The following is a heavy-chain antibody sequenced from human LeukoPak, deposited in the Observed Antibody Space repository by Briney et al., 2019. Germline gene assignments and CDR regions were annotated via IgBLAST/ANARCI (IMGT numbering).Heavy chain of an antibody. CDR1: GFTFSSYG. CDR3: ATGGASVFLDAFDI. Sequence: GGSLRLSCAASGFTFSSYGMHWVRQAPGKGLEWVAVISYDGSNKFYAVSVKGRFTISRDNSKNTLYLQMNSLRAEDTAVYYCATGGASVFLDAFDIWGQGTMVTVSS. CDR2: ISYDGSNK. D-gene: IGHD4-23*01. J-gene: IGHJ3*02. V-gene: IGHV3-30*03.